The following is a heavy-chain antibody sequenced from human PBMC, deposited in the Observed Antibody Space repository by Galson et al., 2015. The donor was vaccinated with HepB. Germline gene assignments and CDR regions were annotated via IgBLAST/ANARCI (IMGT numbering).Heavy chain of an antibody. J-gene: IGHJ4*02. Sequence: SLRLSCAASGFIFSNYGMQWVRQAPGKGLECVAHIWYDGTYKHYADSVKGRFTISRDNAKNTLFLQMNSLRAEDTAVYYCARDSGNGGSQDWGQGTLVSVSS. D-gene: IGHD2-8*01. CDR2: IWYDGTYK. CDR3: ARDSGNGGSQD. CDR1: GFIFSNYG. V-gene: IGHV3-33*01.